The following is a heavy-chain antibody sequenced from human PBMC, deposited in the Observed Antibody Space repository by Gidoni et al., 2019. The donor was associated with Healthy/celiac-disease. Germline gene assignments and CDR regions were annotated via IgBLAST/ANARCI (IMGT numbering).Heavy chain of an antibody. D-gene: IGHD3-10*01. CDR1: GGSFRGSY. Sequence: QVQLQQWGAGLCKPSETMSLNCAVYGGSFRGSYWSWSRQPPGNGLEWIGEINHSGSTNYNPSLKSRVTISVDTSKNQFSLKLISVTAADTAVYYCERGRGYGSGSYFDYWGQGTLVTVSS. V-gene: IGHV4-34*01. CDR3: ERGRGYGSGSYFDY. J-gene: IGHJ4*02. CDR2: INHSGST.